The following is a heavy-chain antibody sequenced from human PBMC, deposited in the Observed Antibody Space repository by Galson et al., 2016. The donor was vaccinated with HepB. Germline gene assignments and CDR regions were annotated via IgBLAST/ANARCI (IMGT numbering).Heavy chain of an antibody. CDR3: AKYIAQAAAAGYYGLDV. J-gene: IGHJ6*01. CDR2: LTGSGAAT. D-gene: IGHD2-2*01. V-gene: IGHV3-23*01. CDR1: GFTFSNYA. Sequence: SLRLSCAASGFTFSNYAMNWVRQAPGKGLEWVSGLTGSGAATYYADSVRGRFTISRDNSKNTLYLQMNSLRAEDTALYYCAKYIAQAAAAGYYGLDVWGQGTTVTVSS.